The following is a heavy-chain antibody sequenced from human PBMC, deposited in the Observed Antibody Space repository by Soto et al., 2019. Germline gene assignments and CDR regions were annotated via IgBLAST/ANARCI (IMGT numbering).Heavy chain of an antibody. CDR2: IYYSGST. CDR3: ARSITGTTSFDY. J-gene: IGHJ4*02. V-gene: IGHV4-30-4*01. Sequence: QVQLQESGPGLVKPSQTLSLTCTVSGGSISSGDYYWSWIRQPPGKGLEWIGYIYYSGSTCYNPSLKSRVTISVDTSNNQFSLKLSSVTAADTAVYYCARSITGTTSFDYWGQGTLVTVSS. D-gene: IGHD1-7*01. CDR1: GGSISSGDYY.